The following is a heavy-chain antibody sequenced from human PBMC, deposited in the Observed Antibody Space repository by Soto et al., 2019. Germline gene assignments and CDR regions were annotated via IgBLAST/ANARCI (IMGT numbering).Heavy chain of an antibody. Sequence: PGGSLRLSCAVSGLNGETTYMSWVRQAPGKGLEWVSVIYTDGSTYSADSVKGRFIISRDISKNTVFLQMNSLRAEDTAVYYCARLNYNGAGTVYYGMDVWGQGTTVTASS. D-gene: IGHD3-10*01. CDR1: GLNGETTY. V-gene: IGHV3-53*01. CDR3: ARLNYNGAGTVYYGMDV. J-gene: IGHJ6*02. CDR2: IYTDGST.